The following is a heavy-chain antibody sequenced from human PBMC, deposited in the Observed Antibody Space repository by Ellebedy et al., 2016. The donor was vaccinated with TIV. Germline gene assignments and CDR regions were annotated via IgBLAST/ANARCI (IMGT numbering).Heavy chain of an antibody. J-gene: IGHJ4*02. D-gene: IGHD3-9*01. CDR3: ARVKRLRYFDWLPPIDY. Sequence: SETLSLXXAVYGGSFSGYYWSWIRQPPGKGLEWIGEINHSGSTNYNPSLKSRVTISVDTSKNQFSLKLSSVTAADTAMYYCARVKRLRYFDWLPPIDYWGQGTLVTVSS. V-gene: IGHV4-34*01. CDR1: GGSFSGYY. CDR2: INHSGST.